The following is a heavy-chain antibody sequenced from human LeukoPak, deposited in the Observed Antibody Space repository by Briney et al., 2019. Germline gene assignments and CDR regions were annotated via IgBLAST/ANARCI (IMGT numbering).Heavy chain of an antibody. J-gene: IGHJ4*02. CDR2: INPNSGGT. D-gene: IGHD6-6*01. CDR3: ARAVDEYSIYFDY. Sequence: ASVKVSCKASGYTFTGYYMHWVRQAPGQGLEWMGWINPNSGGTNYAQKFQGRVTMTRDTSISTAYMELRSLRSDDTAVYYCARAVDEYSIYFDYWGQGTLVTVSS. CDR1: GYTFTGYY. V-gene: IGHV1-2*02.